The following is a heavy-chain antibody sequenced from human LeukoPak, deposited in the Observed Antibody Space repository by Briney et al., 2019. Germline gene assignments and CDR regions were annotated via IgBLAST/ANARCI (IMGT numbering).Heavy chain of an antibody. CDR1: GYAFTGYY. J-gene: IGHJ3*02. CDR3: ARAPGGYAFDI. CDR2: INPNSGGT. V-gene: IGHV1-2*02. Sequence: GASVKVSCKASGYAFTGYYMHWVRQAPGQGLEWMGWINPNSGGTNYAQKFQGRVTMTRDTSISTAYMEVSRLRSDDTAVYYCARAPGGYAFDIWGQGTMVTVSS.